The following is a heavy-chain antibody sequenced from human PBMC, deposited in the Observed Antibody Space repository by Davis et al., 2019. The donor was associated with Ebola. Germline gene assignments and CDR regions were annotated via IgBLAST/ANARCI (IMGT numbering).Heavy chain of an antibody. CDR2: IWYDGSRK. D-gene: IGHD6-13*01. V-gene: IGHV3-33*01. Sequence: SLKISCAASGFNFRRYGMHWVRQAPDKGLEWVAVIWYDGSRKYYGDSVKGRFTISRDNSNNLLYLQMNSLRAEETAVYYCARDLVGGGSWYPLDVWGQGTTVTVSS. CDR3: ARDLVGGGSWYPLDV. J-gene: IGHJ6*02. CDR1: GFNFRRYG.